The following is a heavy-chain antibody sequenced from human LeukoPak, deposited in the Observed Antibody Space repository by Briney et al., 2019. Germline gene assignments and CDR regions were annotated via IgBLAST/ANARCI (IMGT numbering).Heavy chain of an antibody. V-gene: IGHV4-4*07. D-gene: IGHD3-10*01. CDR1: GGSISSYY. J-gene: IGHJ6*03. CDR3: ARSFGELLYGGYYYYMDV. Sequence: SETLSLTCTVSGGSISSYYWSWIRQPAGKGLEWIGRIYTSGSTNYNPSLKSRVTMSVDTSKNQFSLKLSSVTAADTAVYYCARSFGELLYGGYYYYMDVWGKGTTVTISS. CDR2: IYTSGST.